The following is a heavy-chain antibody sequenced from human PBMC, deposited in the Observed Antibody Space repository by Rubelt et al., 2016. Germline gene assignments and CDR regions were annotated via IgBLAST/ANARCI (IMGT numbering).Heavy chain of an antibody. V-gene: IGHV4-34*01. Sequence: QVQLQQRGAGLLKPSETLSLTCDVSGGSFSGFFWTWIRQSPGTGLEWLGEINHSGTTNYNPSLKSGLKMSVDTSRKSFSRNLTAYTAAEPDVYYCARGWADFWSGQAGYFDSWGQGILVTVPT. D-gene: IGHD3-3*01. J-gene: IGHJ4*02. CDR1: GGSFSGFF. CDR2: INHSGTT. CDR3: ARGWADFWSGQAGYFDS.